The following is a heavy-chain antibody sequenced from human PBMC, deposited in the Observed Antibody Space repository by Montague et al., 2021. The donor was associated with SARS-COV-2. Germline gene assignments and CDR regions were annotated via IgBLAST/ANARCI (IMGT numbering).Heavy chain of an antibody. CDR2: IFYSGSV. J-gene: IGHJ6*02. Sequence: SETLSLTCSVSGVSLTSATYYWTWIRQPPGKGLEWIGSIFYSGSVKYKPSLKSRLTMSVDKSKNQFSLNLSSVTAADTAVYFCAREAVGGLDVWGQGTTVTVSS. CDR3: AREAVGGLDV. V-gene: IGHV4-39*07. CDR1: GVSLTSATYY. D-gene: IGHD6-19*01.